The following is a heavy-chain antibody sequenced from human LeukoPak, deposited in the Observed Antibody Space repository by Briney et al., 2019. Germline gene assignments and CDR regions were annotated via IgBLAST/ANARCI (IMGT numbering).Heavy chain of an antibody. CDR3: ARDRIAARPSSYYFDY. CDR2: INSDGSST. J-gene: IGHJ4*02. Sequence: PGGSLRLSCAASGFTFSSYWMHWVRQAPGKGLVWVSRINSDGSSTSYADSVKDRFTISRDNAKNTLYLQMNSLRAEDTAVYYCARDRIAARPSSYYFDYWDQGTLVTVSS. D-gene: IGHD6-6*01. CDR1: GFTFSSYW. V-gene: IGHV3-74*01.